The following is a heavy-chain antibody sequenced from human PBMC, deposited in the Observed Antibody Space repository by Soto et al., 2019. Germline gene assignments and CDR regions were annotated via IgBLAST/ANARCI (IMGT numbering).Heavy chain of an antibody. V-gene: IGHV3-23*01. CDR3: ARLYSSGWYGPGRH. CDR1: GFTFSSYA. Sequence: GGSLRLSCAASGFTFSSYAMSWVRQAPGKGLEWVSAISGSGGSTYYADSVKGRFTISRDNSKNTLYLQMNSLRAEDTAVYYCARLYSSGWYGPGRHSGQGTLVTVSS. J-gene: IGHJ4*02. D-gene: IGHD6-19*01. CDR2: ISGSGGST.